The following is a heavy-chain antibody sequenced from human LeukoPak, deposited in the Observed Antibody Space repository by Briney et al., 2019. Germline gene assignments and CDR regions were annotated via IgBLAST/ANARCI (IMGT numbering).Heavy chain of an antibody. J-gene: IGHJ4*02. CDR1: GGSISSSSYY. CDR3: ARQPYYYDSGSYFDY. V-gene: IGHV4-39*01. D-gene: IGHD3-10*01. CDR2: IYYSGSA. Sequence: PSQRLSLTCTVSGGSISSSSYYWGWIRQPPGKGLEWIGSIYYSGSAYYNPSLKSRVTISVDTSKNQFSLKLSSVTAADTAVYHCARQPYYYDSGSYFDYWGQGTLVTVFS.